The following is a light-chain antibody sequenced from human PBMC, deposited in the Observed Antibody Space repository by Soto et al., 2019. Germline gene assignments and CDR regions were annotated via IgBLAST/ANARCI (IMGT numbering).Light chain of an antibody. V-gene: IGLV1-47*01. CDR3: AAWDDSLSGVV. CDR2: RND. J-gene: IGLJ2*01. CDR1: SSNIGSNY. Sequence: QSVLTQPPSASGTPGQRVTISCSGSSSNIGSNYVYWYQQLPGTAPKLLIYRNDQRPSGVPDRFSGSKSGTSASLAISGLRSEDEADYSCAAWDDSLSGVVFGGGTKLTV.